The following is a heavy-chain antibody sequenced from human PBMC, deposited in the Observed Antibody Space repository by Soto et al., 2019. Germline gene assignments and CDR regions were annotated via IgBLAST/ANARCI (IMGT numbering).Heavy chain of an antibody. CDR2: IVVGSGNT. V-gene: IGHV1-58*02. CDR3: AADRGYCSGGSCYYYFYMDV. D-gene: IGHD2-15*01. CDR1: GFTFTSSA. J-gene: IGHJ6*03. Sequence: SVKVSCKASGFTFTSSAMQWVRQARGQRLEWIGWIVVGSGNTNYAQKFQERVTITRDMSTSTAYMELSSLRSEDTAVYYCAADRGYCSGGSCYYYFYMDVWGKGTTVTVSS.